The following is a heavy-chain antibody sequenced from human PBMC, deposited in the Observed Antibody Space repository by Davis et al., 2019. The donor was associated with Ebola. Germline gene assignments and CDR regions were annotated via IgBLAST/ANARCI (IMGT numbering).Heavy chain of an antibody. D-gene: IGHD2/OR15-2a*01. Sequence: SETLSLTCTVSGGSISSYYWSWIRQPPGKGLEWIGYIYYSGSTNYNPSLKSRVTISVDTSKNQFSLKLSSVTAADTAVYYCARDSFGYYPLDYWGQGTLVTVPS. CDR3: ARDSFGYYPLDY. V-gene: IGHV4-59*01. CDR2: IYYSGST. J-gene: IGHJ4*02. CDR1: GGSISSYY.